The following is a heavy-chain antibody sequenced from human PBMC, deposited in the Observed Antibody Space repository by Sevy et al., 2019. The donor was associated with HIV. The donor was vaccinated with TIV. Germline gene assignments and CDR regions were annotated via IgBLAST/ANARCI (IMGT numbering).Heavy chain of an antibody. Sequence: GGSLILSCAASEFIFSSHAVSWVRQAPGKGLEWVSAISGNGENTHYADSVRGRFTISRDNFKNTLYLQMNSLRAEDTALYYCARDGRGISAFDIWGPGTMVTVSS. CDR2: ISGNGENT. J-gene: IGHJ3*02. CDR3: ARDGRGISAFDI. CDR1: EFIFSSHA. D-gene: IGHD3-3*02. V-gene: IGHV3-23*01.